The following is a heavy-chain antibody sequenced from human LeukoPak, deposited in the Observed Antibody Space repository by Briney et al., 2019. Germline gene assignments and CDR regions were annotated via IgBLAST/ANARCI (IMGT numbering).Heavy chain of an antibody. D-gene: IGHD6-6*01. CDR3: ARGYTSSSEPFDY. V-gene: IGHV4-59*01. Sequence: PSETLSLTCTVSGGSISSYYWSWIRQPPGKGLEWIGYIYYSGGTNYNPSLKSRVTISVDTSKNQFSLKLASVTAADTAVYYCARGYTSSSEPFDYWGQGTLVTVSS. CDR2: IYYSGGT. J-gene: IGHJ4*02. CDR1: GGSISSYY.